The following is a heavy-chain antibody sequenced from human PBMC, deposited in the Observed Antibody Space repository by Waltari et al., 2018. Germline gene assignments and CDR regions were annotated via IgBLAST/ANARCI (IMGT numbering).Heavy chain of an antibody. CDR1: GGSFSGYY. D-gene: IGHD1-7*01. Sequence: QVQLQQWGAGLLKPSETLSLTCAVYGGSFSGYYWSWIRQPPGKGLEWMVEINRSGSTNYNPSRKSRVTIAVDTAKNQVSLKLSSVTAADTAVYYCASGTGTIFGTHNWFDPWGQGTLVTVSS. V-gene: IGHV4-34*01. J-gene: IGHJ5*02. CDR2: INRSGST. CDR3: ASGTGTIFGTHNWFDP.